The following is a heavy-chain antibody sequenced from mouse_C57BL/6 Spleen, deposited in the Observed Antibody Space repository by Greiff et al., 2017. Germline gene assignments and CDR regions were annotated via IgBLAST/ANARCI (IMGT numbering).Heavy chain of an antibody. Sequence: QVQLQQSGAELVRPGASVTLSCKASGYTFTDYEMHWVKQTPVHGLEWIGAIDPEPGGTAYNQKFKGKAILTADKSSSTAYMGLRSLTSEDSAVYYCTREGSMVTDWYFDVWGTGTTVTVSS. CDR3: TREGSMVTDWYFDV. D-gene: IGHD2-2*01. CDR2: IDPEPGGT. CDR1: GYTFTDYE. J-gene: IGHJ1*03. V-gene: IGHV1-15*01.